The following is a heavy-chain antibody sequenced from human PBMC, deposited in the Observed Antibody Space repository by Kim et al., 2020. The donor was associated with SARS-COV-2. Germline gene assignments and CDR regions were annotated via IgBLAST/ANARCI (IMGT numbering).Heavy chain of an antibody. Sequence: ASVKVSCKASGYTFTSYGISWVRQAPGQGLEWMGWISAYNGNTNYAQKLQGRVTMTTDTSTSTAYMELRSLRSDDTAVYYCARSSNSMYATSYYYFDYWGQGTLVTVSS. J-gene: IGHJ4*02. CDR1: GYTFTSYG. CDR2: ISAYNGNT. V-gene: IGHV1-18*01. CDR3: ARSSNSMYATSYYYFDY. D-gene: IGHD2-8*01.